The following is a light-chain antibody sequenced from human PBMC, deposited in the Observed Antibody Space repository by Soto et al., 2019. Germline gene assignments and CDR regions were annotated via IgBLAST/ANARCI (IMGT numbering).Light chain of an antibody. CDR2: GAS. CDR1: QSVGNN. CDR3: QQCDNWPRT. V-gene: IGKV3-15*01. Sequence: EIVMTQSPATLSVSPGERATLSCRASQSVGNNLAWYQQKPGQAPSLLIHGASTRATGIPARSSGSGSGTEFTLTISSLQSEDFAVYYCQQCDNWPRTFGQGTKVDIK. J-gene: IGKJ1*01.